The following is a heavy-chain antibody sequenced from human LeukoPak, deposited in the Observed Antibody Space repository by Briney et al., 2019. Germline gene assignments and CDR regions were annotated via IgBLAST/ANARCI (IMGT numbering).Heavy chain of an antibody. J-gene: IGHJ3*02. D-gene: IGHD3-10*01. V-gene: IGHV4-4*07. Sequence: SETLSLTSTVYGGSLSSYYWSWIRQPAGKGLEWIGRIYTRGSTNYNSSLKSRVTMSVDTSKNQCSLKLSSVTAADTAVYYCARELVGDYYGSGSYVDAFDIWGQGTMVTVSS. CDR1: GGSLSSYY. CDR2: IYTRGST. CDR3: ARELVGDYYGSGSYVDAFDI.